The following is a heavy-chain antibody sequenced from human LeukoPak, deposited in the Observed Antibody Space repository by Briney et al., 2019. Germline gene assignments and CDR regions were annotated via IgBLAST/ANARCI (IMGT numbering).Heavy chain of an antibody. D-gene: IGHD6-13*01. V-gene: IGHV3-30*02. CDR3: ARDSGSWSGIDY. J-gene: IGHJ4*02. Sequence: GGSLRLSCAASGFTFSSYGMHWVRQAPGKGLEWVAFIRYDGSNKYYADSVKGRFTISKDNSKNTVYLQMNSLRAEDTAVYYCARDSGSWSGIDYWGQGTLVTVSS. CDR2: IRYDGSNK. CDR1: GFTFSSYG.